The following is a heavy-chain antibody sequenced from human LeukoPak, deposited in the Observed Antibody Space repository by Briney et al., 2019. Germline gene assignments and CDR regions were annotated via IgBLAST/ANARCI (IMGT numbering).Heavy chain of an antibody. V-gene: IGHV4-59*08. D-gene: IGHD2-15*01. CDR2: IFHSGSV. Sequence: PSETLSLTCTVSGGSISSYYWSWVRQPPGKGLEWIGSIFHSGSVYYNPFLKSRVTISVDPSKNRFSLKLTSVTAADTAVYYCARVVASTSIDSWGQGTLVTVSS. CDR1: GGSISSYY. J-gene: IGHJ4*02. CDR3: ARVVASTSIDS.